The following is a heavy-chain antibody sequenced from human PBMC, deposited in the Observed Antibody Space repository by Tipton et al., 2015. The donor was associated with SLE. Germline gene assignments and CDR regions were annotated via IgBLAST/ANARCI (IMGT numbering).Heavy chain of an antibody. CDR3: ARAHGSGSFS. Sequence: TLSLTCAVYGGSFSGYYWSWIRQPPGKGLEWIGYIYYSGSTNYNPSLKSRVTISVDTSKNQFSLKLSSVTAADTAVYYCARAHGSGSFSWGQGTLVTVSS. CDR2: IYYSGST. CDR1: GGSFSGYY. J-gene: IGHJ5*02. D-gene: IGHD3-10*01. V-gene: IGHV4-59*01.